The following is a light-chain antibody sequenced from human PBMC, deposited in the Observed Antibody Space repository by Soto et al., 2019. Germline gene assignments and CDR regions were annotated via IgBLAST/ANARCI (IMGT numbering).Light chain of an antibody. J-gene: IGLJ1*01. CDR1: SSDIGDYNY. Sequence: QSFLTQPASVSGSPGRSITISCTGTSSDIGDYNYVSWYQQLPGKAPKLMIYEVSNRPSGVSNRFSGSKSGNTASLTISGLQAEDEADYYCNSYTSSSTYVFGTYVFGTGTKVTVL. CDR3: NSYTSSSTYVFGTYV. CDR2: EVS. V-gene: IGLV2-14*01.